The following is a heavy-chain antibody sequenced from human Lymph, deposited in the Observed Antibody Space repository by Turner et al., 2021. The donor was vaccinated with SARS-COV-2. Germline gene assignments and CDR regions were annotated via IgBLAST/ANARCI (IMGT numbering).Heavy chain of an antibody. CDR2: ISYDGSNN. D-gene: IGHD3-3*01. CDR3: AKVRSIFGVVIGGMDV. J-gene: IGHJ6*02. CDR1: GFTFSCYG. V-gene: IGHV3-30*18. Sequence: QVQLVESGGGVAQPGTSLAPAFAASGFTFSCYGMHWVRQAPGKGLEWVAVISYDGSNNYYADSVKGRFTISRDNSKNTLYLQMNSLRAEDTAVYYCAKVRSIFGVVIGGMDVWGQGTTVTVSS.